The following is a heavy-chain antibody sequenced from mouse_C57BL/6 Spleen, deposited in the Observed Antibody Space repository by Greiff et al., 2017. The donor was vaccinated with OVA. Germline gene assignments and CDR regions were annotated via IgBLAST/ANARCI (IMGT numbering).Heavy chain of an antibody. CDR1: GYTFTSYW. D-gene: IGHD2-2*01. CDR3: ARGGLSMVTTGYFDV. J-gene: IGHJ1*03. CDR2: IHPTSGST. Sequence: QVQLQQPGAELVKPGASVKLSCKASGYTFTSYWMHWVKQRPGQGLEWIGMIHPTSGSTNYNEKFKSKATLTVDKSSSTAYMQLSSLTSEDSAVYYCARGGLSMVTTGYFDVWGTGTTVTVSS. V-gene: IGHV1-64*01.